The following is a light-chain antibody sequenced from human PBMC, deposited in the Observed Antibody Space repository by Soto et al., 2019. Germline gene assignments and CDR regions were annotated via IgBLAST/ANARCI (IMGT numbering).Light chain of an antibody. J-gene: IGKJ1*01. CDR2: FAS. CDR1: QSVSSS. V-gene: IGKV3-15*01. Sequence: EIVMTQSPATLSASPGERATLSCRASQSVSSSLAWYQQKPGQAPRHLIYFASTRATGIPARISGSGSGTEFTLTISSLQSEDFAVYYCQQYKNWPMTFGQGTKVEIK. CDR3: QQYKNWPMT.